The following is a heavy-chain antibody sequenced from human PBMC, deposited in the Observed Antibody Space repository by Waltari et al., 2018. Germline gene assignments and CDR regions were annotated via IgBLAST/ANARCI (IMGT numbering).Heavy chain of an antibody. D-gene: IGHD2-2*02. CDR3: ARHGKYQLLYRFSPLNWFDP. J-gene: IGHJ5*02. Sequence: QVQLQQWGAGLLTPSETLSLPCAVYGGSFSGYYWSWIRQPPGKGLEWIGEINHSGSTNYNPSLKSRVTISVDTSKNQFSLKLSSVTAADTAVYYCARHGKYQLLYRFSPLNWFDPWGQGTLVTVSS. CDR1: GGSFSGYY. CDR2: INHSGST. V-gene: IGHV4-34*01.